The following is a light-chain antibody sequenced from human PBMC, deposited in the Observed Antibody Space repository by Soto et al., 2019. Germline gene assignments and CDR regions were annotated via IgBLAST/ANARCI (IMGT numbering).Light chain of an antibody. CDR1: QSLRNY. V-gene: IGKV3-20*01. CDR3: QQYGSSPLT. Sequence: NMLTQSPATLSLTPGDTATLSCRATQSLRNYLAWYQQKLGQAPRLLIYDASKRATGIPARFSGSGSGTDFTLTISSLEPEDFAVYYCQQYGSSPLTFGQGTKVDIK. J-gene: IGKJ1*01. CDR2: DAS.